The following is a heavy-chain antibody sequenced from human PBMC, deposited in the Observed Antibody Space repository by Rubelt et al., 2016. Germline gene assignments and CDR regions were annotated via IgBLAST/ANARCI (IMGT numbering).Heavy chain of an antibody. CDR1: GGSFSGYY. V-gene: IGHV4-34*01. CDR3: ARDSSSWYGSFDY. Sequence: QVQLQQWGAGLLKPSETLSLTCAVYGGSFSGYYWSWIRQPPGKGLEWIGEINHSGSTNYNPSLKSRVTISVDTSKNQFSLKLSSVTAADTAVYYCARDSSSWYGSFDYWGQGTLVTVSS. CDR2: INHSGST. D-gene: IGHD6-13*01. J-gene: IGHJ4*02.